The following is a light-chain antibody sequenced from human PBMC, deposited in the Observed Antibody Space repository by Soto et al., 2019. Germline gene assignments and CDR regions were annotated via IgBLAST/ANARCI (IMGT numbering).Light chain of an antibody. V-gene: IGKV3-15*01. CDR3: QQDNNWPLPPMYT. J-gene: IGKJ2*01. CDR1: QSVSSN. Sequence: EIVMPQSPATLSVSPGERATLSCRASQSVSSNLAWYQQKPGQAPRLLIYGASTRATGIPARFSGSGSGTEFTLTISSLRSEDFAVYYCQQDNNWPLPPMYTFGQGTKLEIK. CDR2: GAS.